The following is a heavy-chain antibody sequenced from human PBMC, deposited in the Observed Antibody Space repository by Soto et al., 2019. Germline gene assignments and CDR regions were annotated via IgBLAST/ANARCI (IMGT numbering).Heavy chain of an antibody. CDR3: ARNILGGTTDY. D-gene: IGHD1-7*01. CDR1: GYTFTNHA. J-gene: IGHJ4*01. Sequence: ASVKVSCKASGYTFTNHAIHWVRQAPGQGLEWMGWINAGKGDTKYPQRFQGRVTITSDTSASTAYMELSSLRSEDTAVYYCARNILGGTTDYWGPGTLVTVSS. V-gene: IGHV1-3*01. CDR2: INAGKGDT.